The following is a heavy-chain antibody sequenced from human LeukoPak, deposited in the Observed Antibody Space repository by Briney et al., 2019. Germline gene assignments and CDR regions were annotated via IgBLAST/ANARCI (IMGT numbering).Heavy chain of an antibody. D-gene: IGHD2-2*01. CDR1: GYTFTSYA. Sequence: EASVKVSCKASGYTFTSYAMNWVRQAPGQGLEWMGWINTNTGTPTYAQALTGRFVFSLDTSVSTAYLQISSLKVEDTAVYYCATSLGYCTSSICPLWYWGQGTLVTVSS. J-gene: IGHJ4*02. V-gene: IGHV7-4-1*02. CDR3: ATSLGYCTSSICPLWY. CDR2: INTNTGTP.